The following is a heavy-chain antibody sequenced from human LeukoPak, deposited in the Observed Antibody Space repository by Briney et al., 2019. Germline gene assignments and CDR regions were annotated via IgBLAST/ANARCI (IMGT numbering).Heavy chain of an antibody. J-gene: IGHJ3*02. D-gene: IGHD3-22*01. CDR3: ARGGYDSSGYRDAFDI. CDR2: IMQDGSEK. Sequence: PGGSLRLSCVGSGFTFSTYWMSWVRQAPGKGLEWVANIMQDGSEKNYVDSVKGRFTISRDNAKNSLYLQMNSLRAEDTALYHCARGGYDSSGYRDAFDIWGQGTMVTVSS. V-gene: IGHV3-7*03. CDR1: GFTFSTYW.